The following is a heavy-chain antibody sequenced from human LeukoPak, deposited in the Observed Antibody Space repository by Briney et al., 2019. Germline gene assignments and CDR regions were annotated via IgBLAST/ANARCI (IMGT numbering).Heavy chain of an antibody. Sequence: GGSLRLSCAASGFTFSSYGMHWVRQAPGKGLEWVAVIWYDGSNKYYADSVKGRFTISRDNSKNTLYLQMNSLRAEDTAVYYCARDRTEYYYDSSGYPSDAFDIWGQGTMVTVSS. J-gene: IGHJ3*02. CDR2: IWYDGSNK. V-gene: IGHV3-33*01. D-gene: IGHD3-22*01. CDR1: GFTFSSYG. CDR3: ARDRTEYYYDSSGYPSDAFDI.